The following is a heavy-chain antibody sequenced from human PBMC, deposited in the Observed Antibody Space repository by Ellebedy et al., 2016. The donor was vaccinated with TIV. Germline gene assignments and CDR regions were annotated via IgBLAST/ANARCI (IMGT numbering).Heavy chain of an antibody. CDR2: IDPSDSYT. CDR3: ARQGGSAKIPDKYYYYYGMDV. J-gene: IGHJ6*02. D-gene: IGHD3-10*01. Sequence: KVSCXGSGYSFTSYWISWVRQMPGKGLEWMGRIDPSDSYTNYSPSFQGHVTISADKSISTAYLQWSSLKASDTAMYYCARQGGSAKIPDKYYYYYGMDVWGQGTTVTVSS. V-gene: IGHV5-10-1*01. CDR1: GYSFTSYW.